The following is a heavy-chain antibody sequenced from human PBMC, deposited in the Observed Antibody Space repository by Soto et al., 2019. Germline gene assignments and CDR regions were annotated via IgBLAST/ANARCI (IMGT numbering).Heavy chain of an antibody. CDR2: MNSDGSNT. J-gene: IGHJ4*02. Sequence: EVQLVESGGALVQPGGSLRLSCAASGFTFSNYWMHWVRQAPGKGLVWISRMNSDGSNTVYADAVKGRFTISRDNAKNTLYLPMNSLRVEDTALYYCETSKGGVSNGPTTYWCQGTLVTVSS. V-gene: IGHV3-74*01. CDR3: ETSKGGVSNGPTTY. D-gene: IGHD1-26*01. CDR1: GFTFSNYW.